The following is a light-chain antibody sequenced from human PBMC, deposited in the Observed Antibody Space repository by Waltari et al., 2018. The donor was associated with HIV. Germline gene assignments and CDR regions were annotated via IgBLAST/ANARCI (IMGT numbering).Light chain of an antibody. CDR1: SSNIANNY. V-gene: IGLV1-47*01. Sequence: QSVLTQPPSASGTPGQRVTISCSGSSSNIANNYVYWYHQLPGTAPKLLIYRSNYRPSGGPDRFSGSTSVTSASRASSGLLSEDEADYYCAAWDDSLSGPVFGGGTKLTVL. CDR3: AAWDDSLSGPV. J-gene: IGLJ3*02. CDR2: RSN.